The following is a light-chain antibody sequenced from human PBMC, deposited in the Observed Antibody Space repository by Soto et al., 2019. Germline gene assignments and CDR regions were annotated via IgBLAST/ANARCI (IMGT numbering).Light chain of an antibody. CDR2: DVS. V-gene: IGLV2-14*01. CDR1: SSDVGGYNY. J-gene: IGLJ1*01. Sequence: SVLTQPPSASGSPGQSITISCTGTSSDVGGYNYVSWYQQHPGKAPKLMIYDVSNRPSGVSNRFSGSKSGNTASLTISGLQAEDEADYYCSSYTSSSTLRVFGTGTKVTVL. CDR3: SSYTSSSTLRV.